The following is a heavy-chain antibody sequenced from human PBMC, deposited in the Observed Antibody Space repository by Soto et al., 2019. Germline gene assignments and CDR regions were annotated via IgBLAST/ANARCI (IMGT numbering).Heavy chain of an antibody. Sequence: PGGSLRLSCVASGFTFSSYAMIWVRQAPGKGLEWVSAITGDGGDTFHADSVRDRLTISRDNSRNTLYLQMDSLRAEDTALYYCAKGSATSRPYYFDYWGQGSLVTVSS. J-gene: IGHJ4*02. V-gene: IGHV3-23*01. CDR2: ITGDGGDT. CDR1: GFTFSSYA. CDR3: AKGSATSRPYYFDY.